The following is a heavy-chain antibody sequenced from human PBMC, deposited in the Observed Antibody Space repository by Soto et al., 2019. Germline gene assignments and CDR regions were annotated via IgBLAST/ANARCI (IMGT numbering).Heavy chain of an antibody. CDR3: ARDNGYSYGYNLNH. Sequence: PSETLSLTCTVSGGSISSDSYYWGWIRQSPEKGLEWIASISYSGSTYYNPTLKSRLIISVDTSKSQFSLKLSSVTAADTAVYYCARDNGYSYGYNLNHWGQGTLVTVSS. J-gene: IGHJ5*02. D-gene: IGHD5-18*01. CDR2: ISYSGST. CDR1: GGSISSDSYY. V-gene: IGHV4-39*02.